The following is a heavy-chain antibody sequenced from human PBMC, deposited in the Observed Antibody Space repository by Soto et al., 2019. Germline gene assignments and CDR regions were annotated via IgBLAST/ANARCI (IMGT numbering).Heavy chain of an antibody. CDR3: AKGHYDGGDY. Sequence: QLQLVESGGGVVQPGRSLRLSCAASRFSFDSYGMQWVRQAPGKGLEWVAFISYDGTDKYYADSVKGRFTISRDNSKNMLYLQMNSLRIEDTAVFYCAKGHYDGGDYWGQGTLVTVSS. CDR2: ISYDGTDK. J-gene: IGHJ4*02. V-gene: IGHV3-30*18. D-gene: IGHD3-16*01. CDR1: RFSFDSYG.